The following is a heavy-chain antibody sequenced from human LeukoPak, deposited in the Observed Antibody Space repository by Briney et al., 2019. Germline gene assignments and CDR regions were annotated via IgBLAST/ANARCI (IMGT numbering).Heavy chain of an antibody. CDR2: INPNSGDT. J-gene: IGHJ6*02. Sequence: ASVKVSCKASVYTFSGYYMHWVRQAPGQGLEWMGWINPNSGDTNYAQKFQGRLTMTRDTSISTAYMELSRLTSDDTAVYFCVRDGGMDVWGQGTTVTVSS. CDR1: VYTFSGYY. V-gene: IGHV1-2*02. CDR3: VRDGGMDV.